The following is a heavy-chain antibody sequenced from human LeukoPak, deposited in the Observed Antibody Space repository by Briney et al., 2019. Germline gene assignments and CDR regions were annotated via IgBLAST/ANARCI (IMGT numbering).Heavy chain of an antibody. J-gene: IGHJ4*02. D-gene: IGHD3-10*01. CDR3: ARDRGSYCDY. V-gene: IGHV4-59*01. CDR1: GGSINSYY. Sequence: SETLSLTCTVSGGSINSYYWSWIRQPPGKGLEWIGYIYYVGNTNYNPSLKSRVTISIDTSKTQFSLKLSSVTAADTAVYYCARDRGSYCDYWGQGTLVTVSS. CDR2: IYYVGNT.